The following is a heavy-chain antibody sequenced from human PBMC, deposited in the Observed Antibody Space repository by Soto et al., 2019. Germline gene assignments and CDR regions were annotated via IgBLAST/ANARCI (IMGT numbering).Heavy chain of an antibody. J-gene: IGHJ4*02. CDR2: ISYDGSNK. Sequence: RQAPGKGLEWVAVISYDGSNKYYADSVKGRFTISRDNSKNTLYLQMNSLRAEDTSVYYCAKDPIYCSGGSCYSYFDYWGQGTLVTVSS. CDR3: AKDPIYCSGGSCYSYFDY. D-gene: IGHD2-15*01. V-gene: IGHV3-30*18.